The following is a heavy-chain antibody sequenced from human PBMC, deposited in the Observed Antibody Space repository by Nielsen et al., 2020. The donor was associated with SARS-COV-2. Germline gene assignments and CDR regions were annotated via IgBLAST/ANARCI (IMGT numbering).Heavy chain of an antibody. CDR1: GFTFSSYS. Sequence: GGSLRLSCAASGFTFSSYSMNWVRQAPGKGLEWVSYISSSSSTIYYADSVKGRFTISRDDAKNSLYLQMNSLRDEDTAVYYCAARIYCGGDCSGGWGQGTLVTVSS. CDR3: AARIYCGGDCSGG. D-gene: IGHD2-21*01. J-gene: IGHJ4*02. V-gene: IGHV3-48*02. CDR2: ISSSSSTI.